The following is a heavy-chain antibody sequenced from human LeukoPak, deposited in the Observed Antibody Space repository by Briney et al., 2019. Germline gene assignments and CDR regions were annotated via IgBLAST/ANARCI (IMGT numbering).Heavy chain of an antibody. CDR2: IYYSGST. V-gene: IGHV4-39*01. CDR3: ARGIVVVPAAILDYYYYMDV. J-gene: IGHJ6*03. CDR1: GGSISSSSYY. D-gene: IGHD2-2*02. Sequence: PSETLSLTCTVSGGSISSSSYYWGWIRQPPGKGLEWIGSIYYSGSTYYNPSLKSRVTISVDTSKNQFSLKLSSVTAADTAVYYCARGIVVVPAAILDYYYYMDVWGKGTTVTVSS.